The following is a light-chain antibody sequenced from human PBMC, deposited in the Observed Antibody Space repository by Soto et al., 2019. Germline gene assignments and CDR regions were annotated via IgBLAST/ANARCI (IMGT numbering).Light chain of an antibody. V-gene: IGKV3-15*01. CDR1: QSVSSN. CDR2: DAF. J-gene: IGKJ4*01. CDR3: QHCHWHPFTVT. Sequence: EIVMTQSPATLSVSPGERATLSCRASQSVSSNLAWYQQKPGQAPRLLIYDAFTRATGIPARFSDSGSGTEYTLTISSLQSEYSVVYYCQHCHWHPFTVTFGGRTKVEIK.